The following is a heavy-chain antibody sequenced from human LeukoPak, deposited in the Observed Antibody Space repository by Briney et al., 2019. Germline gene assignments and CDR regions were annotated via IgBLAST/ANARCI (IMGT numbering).Heavy chain of an antibody. CDR2: INPNSGGT. V-gene: IGHV1-2*02. CDR1: GYTFIEYY. D-gene: IGHD1-1*01. J-gene: IGHJ4*02. Sequence: ASVKVSCKASGYTFIEYYLHWVRQAPGQGLEWLGWINPNSGGTNYAQKFQGRVTMTRDTSISTAYMELSRLRSDDTAVYYCARGWIPTTGTDYWGQGTLVTVSS. CDR3: ARGWIPTTGTDY.